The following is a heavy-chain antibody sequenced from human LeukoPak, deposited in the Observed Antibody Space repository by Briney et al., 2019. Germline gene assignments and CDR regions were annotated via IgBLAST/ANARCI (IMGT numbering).Heavy chain of an antibody. Sequence: ASVKVSCKASGYTFTSYGISWVRQAPGQGLEWMGWISAYNGNTNYAQKLRGRVTMTTDTSTSTAYMELRSLRSDDTAVYYCARVPTTCSGGSCYPHDAFDIWGQGTMVTVSS. CDR2: ISAYNGNT. V-gene: IGHV1-18*01. D-gene: IGHD2-15*01. CDR1: GYTFTSYG. CDR3: ARVPTTCSGGSCYPHDAFDI. J-gene: IGHJ3*02.